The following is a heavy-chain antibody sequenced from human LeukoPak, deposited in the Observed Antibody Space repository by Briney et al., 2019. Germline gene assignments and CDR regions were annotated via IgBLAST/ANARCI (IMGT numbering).Heavy chain of an antibody. J-gene: IGHJ4*02. CDR3: ARDACSSTSCYAARVDGY. Sequence: ASVKVSRKASGYTFTSYGISWVRQAPGQGLEWMGWISAYNGNTNYAQKLQGRVTMTTDTSTSTAYMELRSLRSDDTAVYYCARDACSSTSCYAARVDGYWGQGTLVTVSS. V-gene: IGHV1-18*01. CDR1: GYTFTSYG. CDR2: ISAYNGNT. D-gene: IGHD2-2*01.